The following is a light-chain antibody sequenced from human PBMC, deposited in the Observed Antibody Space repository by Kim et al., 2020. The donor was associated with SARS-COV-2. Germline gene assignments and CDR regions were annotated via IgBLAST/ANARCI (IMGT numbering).Light chain of an antibody. V-gene: IGKV1-33*01. CDR3: QQYDTVPLT. CDR1: QDISNF. J-gene: IGKJ4*01. CDR2: DAS. Sequence: SASLGDRVTITCQASQDISNFVMWYQQKPGKAPRLLIYDASSSEVGGPTRFIGSGSGAHFTLTINSLQPEDVATYYCQQYDTVPLTFGGGTKLEI.